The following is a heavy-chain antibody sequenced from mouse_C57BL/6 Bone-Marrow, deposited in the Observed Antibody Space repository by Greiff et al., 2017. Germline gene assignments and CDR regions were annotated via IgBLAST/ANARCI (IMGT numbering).Heavy chain of an antibody. Sequence: QVHVKQSGAELARPGASVKLSCKASGYTFTSYGISWVKQRTGQGLEWIGEIYPRSGNTYYNEKFKGQATLTADKSSSTAYMELRSLTSEDSAVYFCARSGLLFAYWGEGTLVTVSA. J-gene: IGHJ3*01. CDR1: GYTFTSYG. CDR3: ARSGLLFAY. D-gene: IGHD3-3*01. V-gene: IGHV1-81*01. CDR2: IYPRSGNT.